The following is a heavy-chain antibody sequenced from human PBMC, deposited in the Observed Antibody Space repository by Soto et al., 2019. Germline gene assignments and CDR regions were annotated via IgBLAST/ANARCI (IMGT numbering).Heavy chain of an antibody. CDR3: ARSWGGTAVAGTRLDF. D-gene: IGHD6-19*01. CDR2: FDPEDGET. V-gene: IGHV1-24*01. Sequence: ASVKVSCKVSGYTLSELSMHWVRQAPGKGLEWMGGFDPEDGETIYAQEVQGRVTMTTDTSTSTAYMELGSLRSDDTAVYYCARSWGGTAVAGTRLDFWGQGTLVTVSS. J-gene: IGHJ4*01. CDR1: GYTLSELS.